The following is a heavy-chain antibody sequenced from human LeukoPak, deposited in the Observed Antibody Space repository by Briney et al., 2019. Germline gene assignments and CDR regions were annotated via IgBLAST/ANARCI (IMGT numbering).Heavy chain of an antibody. V-gene: IGHV3-53*01. CDR1: GFTVSSNY. CDR2: IYSGGST. Sequence: PGGSLRLSCAASGFTVSSNYMSWIRQAPGKGLEWVSVIYSGGSTYYADSVKGRFTISRDNSKNTPYLQMNSLRAEDTAVYYCARTLVGATTAAYWGQGTLVTVSS. J-gene: IGHJ4*02. CDR3: ARTLVGATTAAY. D-gene: IGHD1-26*01.